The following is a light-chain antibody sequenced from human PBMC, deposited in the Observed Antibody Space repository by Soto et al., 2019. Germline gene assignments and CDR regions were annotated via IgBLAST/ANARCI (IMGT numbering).Light chain of an antibody. J-gene: IGKJ1*01. CDR2: GAS. CDR1: HSVSTSH. CDR3: QQYGSSGT. Sequence: EIVLTQSPGTLSLSPGERATLSCRASHSVSTSHLAWYQQKPGQAPRLLIYGASARATGIPARFSGSGSGTEFTLTISRLEPEDFAVYYCQQYGSSGTFGQGTKVDIK. V-gene: IGKV3-20*01.